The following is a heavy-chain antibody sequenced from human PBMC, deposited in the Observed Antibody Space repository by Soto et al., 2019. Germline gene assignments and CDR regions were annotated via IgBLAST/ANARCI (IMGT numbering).Heavy chain of an antibody. V-gene: IGHV1-69*08. D-gene: IGHD2-15*01. Sequence: QVQLVQSGAEVKKPGSSVKVSCKASGGTFSSYTISWVRQAPGQGLEWMGRIIPILGIANYAQKFQGRVTITADKSTSTAYMELSSLRSEDTAVYYCARDGEVVTSRPFDYWGQGTLVTVSS. CDR1: GGTFSSYT. J-gene: IGHJ4*02. CDR2: IIPILGIA. CDR3: ARDGEVVTSRPFDY.